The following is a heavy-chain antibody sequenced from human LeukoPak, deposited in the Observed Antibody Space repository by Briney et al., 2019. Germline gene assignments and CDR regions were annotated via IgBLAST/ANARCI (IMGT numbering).Heavy chain of an antibody. Sequence: SETLSLTCTVSGGSISSYYWSWIRQPPGKGLEWIGYIYYSGSTNYNPSLKSRVTISVDTSRNQFSLKLSSVTAADTAVYYCARVRGWNYMDVWGKGTTVTVSS. D-gene: IGHD6-19*01. CDR2: IYYSGST. CDR1: GGSISSYY. CDR3: ARVRGWNYMDV. V-gene: IGHV4-59*01. J-gene: IGHJ6*03.